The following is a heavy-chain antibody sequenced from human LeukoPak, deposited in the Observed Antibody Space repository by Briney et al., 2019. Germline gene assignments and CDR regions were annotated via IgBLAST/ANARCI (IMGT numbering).Heavy chain of an antibody. V-gene: IGHV4-61*02. D-gene: IGHD6-13*01. CDR3: ARDPRYSRRFHNYYMDV. CDR1: GGSISSGAYY. J-gene: IGHJ6*03. CDR2: IYTTGTT. Sequence: SQTLSLTCTVSGGSISSGAYYWSWIRQPAGKGLEWIGRIYTTGTTNYNPSLKSRVTISVDASKNQFSLKLSSLTAADTAVYYCARDPRYSRRFHNYYMDVWGKGTTVTVSS.